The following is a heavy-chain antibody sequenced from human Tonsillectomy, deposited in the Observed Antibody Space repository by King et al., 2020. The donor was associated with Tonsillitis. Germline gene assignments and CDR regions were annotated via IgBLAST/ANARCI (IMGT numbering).Heavy chain of an antibody. D-gene: IGHD2-8*01. Sequence: VQLVESGGGVVQPGGSLRVSCSASGFTFSTYGIHWVRQAPGKGLEWVAFIRYDGRNKYYADSVKGRFTISRDNPKNTLYLQMTSLRVEDTAVYYCAKVLLYCLNGVCYGGGGWFDAWGQGTLVTVSS. V-gene: IGHV3-30*02. CDR1: GFTFSTYG. CDR3: AKVLLYCLNGVCYGGGGWFDA. J-gene: IGHJ5*02. CDR2: IRYDGRNK.